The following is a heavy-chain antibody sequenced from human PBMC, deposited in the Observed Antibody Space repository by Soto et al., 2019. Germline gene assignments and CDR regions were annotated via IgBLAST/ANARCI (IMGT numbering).Heavy chain of an antibody. Sequence: SETLSLTCTVSGDPITSYFWTWLRQPAGKGLEWIGHVFPGGPTSHNSSLKSRVSMSIDTSKNQFSLTLTSVTAADTAVYYCARTLSGFTYGSRQFYFDYWGQGTLVTVSS. J-gene: IGHJ4*02. V-gene: IGHV4-4*07. CDR3: ARTLSGFTYGSRQFYFDY. CDR1: GDPITSYF. CDR2: VFPGGPT. D-gene: IGHD3-10*01.